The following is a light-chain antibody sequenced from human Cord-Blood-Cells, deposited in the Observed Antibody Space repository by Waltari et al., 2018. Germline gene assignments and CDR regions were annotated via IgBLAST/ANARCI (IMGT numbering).Light chain of an antibody. CDR1: QSISSW. Sequence: DIQMTQSPSTLSASVGDSVTITCRASQSISSWLAWYQQKPGKAPKLLIYKASSLERGVPSRFSGSGSGTEFTLTISSLQPDDFATYYCQQYNSYSYTFGQGTKLEIK. CDR3: QQYNSYSYT. CDR2: KAS. V-gene: IGKV1-5*03. J-gene: IGKJ2*01.